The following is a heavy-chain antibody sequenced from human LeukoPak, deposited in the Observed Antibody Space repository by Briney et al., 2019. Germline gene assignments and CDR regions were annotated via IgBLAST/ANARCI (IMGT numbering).Heavy chain of an antibody. V-gene: IGHV4-34*01. CDR2: INHGGST. Sequence: SETLSLTCAVYGGSFSGYYWSWIRQPPGKGLEWIGEINHGGSTNYNPSLKSRVTISVDTSKNQFSLKLSSVTAADTAVYYCARGGFLYCSSTSCHGFWFDPWGQGTLVTVSS. J-gene: IGHJ5*02. CDR3: ARGGFLYCSSTSCHGFWFDP. D-gene: IGHD2-2*01. CDR1: GGSFSGYY.